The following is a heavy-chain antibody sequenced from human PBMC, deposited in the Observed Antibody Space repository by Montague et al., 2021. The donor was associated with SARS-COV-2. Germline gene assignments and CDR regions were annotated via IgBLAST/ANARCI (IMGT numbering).Heavy chain of an antibody. Sequence: SETLSLTCAVSGGSFSPNYCAWIRHSQGKGMEWIWNIDHSGNTXXXPSXXXRVSISVDTSSSQFSLYLTSVTAADAAVYDCARDQTVSEWIWYGMDVWGPGTTVTVSS. CDR2: IDHSGNT. V-gene: IGHV4-34*01. CDR3: ARDQTVSEWIWYGMDV. J-gene: IGHJ6*02. D-gene: IGHD3-3*01. CDR1: GGSFSPNY.